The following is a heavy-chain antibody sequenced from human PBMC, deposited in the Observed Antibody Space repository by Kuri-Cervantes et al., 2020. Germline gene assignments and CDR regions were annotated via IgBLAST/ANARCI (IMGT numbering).Heavy chain of an antibody. CDR3: ARDRGYYDSSGYLGDEFDY. D-gene: IGHD3-22*01. CDR2: IIPIFGTA. Sequence: SVKVSCKASGYTFTSYDINWVRQAPGQGLEWMGGIIPIFGTANYAQKFQGRVTITADESTSTAYMELSSLRSEDTAVYYCARDRGYYDSSGYLGDEFDYWGQGTLVTVSS. V-gene: IGHV1-69*13. CDR1: GYTFTSYD. J-gene: IGHJ4*02.